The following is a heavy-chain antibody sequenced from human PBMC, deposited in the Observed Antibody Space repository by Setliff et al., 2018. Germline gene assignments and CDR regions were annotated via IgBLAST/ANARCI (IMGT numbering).Heavy chain of an antibody. CDR3: ARDFLGIHIDHGNALDDY. Sequence: ASVKVSCKASGGTFNTYAISWVRQAPGQGLEWMGGIIPIFGTTNYAQKFQGRVTITADESTSTAYMELSSLRSEDTAVYYCARDFLGIHIDHGNALDDYRGQGTLVTVSS. J-gene: IGHJ4*02. CDR1: GGTFNTYA. V-gene: IGHV1-69*13. D-gene: IGHD4-17*01. CDR2: IIPIFGTT.